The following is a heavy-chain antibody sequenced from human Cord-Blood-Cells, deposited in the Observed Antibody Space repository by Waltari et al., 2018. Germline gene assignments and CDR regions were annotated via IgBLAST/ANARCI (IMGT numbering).Heavy chain of an antibody. CDR2: NDPGDSHT. J-gene: IGHJ5*02. CDR1: GYSFTSYW. CDR3: AKAYSSSSWFDP. V-gene: IGHV5-51*01. D-gene: IGHD6-6*01. Sequence: EVQLVQSGAEVKKPGESLKISCKGSGYSFTSYWIGWVRQMPGKGLEWMGINDPGDSHTRYRPSFQGKVTISADKSISTAYLQWSSLKASDTAMYYCAKAYSSSSWFDPWGQGTLVTVSS.